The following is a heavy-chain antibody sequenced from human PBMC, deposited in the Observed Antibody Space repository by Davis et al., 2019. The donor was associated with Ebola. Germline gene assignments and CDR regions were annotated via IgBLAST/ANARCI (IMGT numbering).Heavy chain of an antibody. D-gene: IGHD1-1*01. CDR2: IYYSGST. J-gene: IGHJ6*02. Sequence: SETLSLTCTVSGGSISSYYWSWIRQPPGKGLEWIGYIYYSGSTNYNPSLKSRVTISVDTSKNQFSLKLSSVTAADTAVYYCAGRYNWNDRYYYYGMDVWGQGTTVTVCS. V-gene: IGHV4-59*08. CDR1: GGSISSYY. CDR3: AGRYNWNDRYYYYGMDV.